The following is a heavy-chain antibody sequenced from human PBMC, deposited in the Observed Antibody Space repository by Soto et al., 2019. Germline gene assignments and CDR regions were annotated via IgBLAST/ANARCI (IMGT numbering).Heavy chain of an antibody. Sequence: QVQLVESGGGVVQPGRSLRLSCAVSGFTFKNYGMHWVRQAPGKGLEWVAVIVYDGSYKYYADSVQGRFTISRDNSKNTLYMQMNSLRAEDTAVYYWAKDAYYYDSGGDFEGGYFDYGGQGTLVTVAS. CDR1: GFTFKNYG. CDR2: IVYDGSYK. D-gene: IGHD3-22*01. CDR3: AKDAYYYDSGGDFEGGYFDY. J-gene: IGHJ4*02. V-gene: IGHV3-30*18.